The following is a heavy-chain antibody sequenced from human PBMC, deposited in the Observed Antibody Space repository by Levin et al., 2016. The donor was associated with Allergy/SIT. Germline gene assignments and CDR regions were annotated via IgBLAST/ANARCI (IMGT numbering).Heavy chain of an antibody. D-gene: IGHD5-24*01. Sequence: GESLKISCAASGFTFSSYAMSWVRQAPGKGLEWVSAISGSGGSTYYADSVKGRFTISRDNSKNTLYLQMNSLRAEDTAVYYCAKDLAPQLATGVGAFDIWGQGTMVTVSS. CDR3: AKDLAPQLATGVGAFDI. CDR2: ISGSGGST. J-gene: IGHJ3*02. V-gene: IGHV3-23*01. CDR1: GFTFSSYA.